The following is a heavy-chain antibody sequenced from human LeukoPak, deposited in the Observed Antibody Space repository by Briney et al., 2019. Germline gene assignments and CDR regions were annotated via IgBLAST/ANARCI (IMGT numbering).Heavy chain of an antibody. CDR1: GFTFSSHW. CDR3: ATPLDYYDSSGYHQGGD. CDR2: IKQDGSKK. J-gene: IGHJ4*02. D-gene: IGHD3-22*01. V-gene: IGHV3-7*03. Sequence: PGGSPRLSCAASGFTFSSHWMTWVRQAPGKGLEWVANIKQDGSKKNYVDSVKGRFTISRDNTKNSLYLQMNSLRAEDTAVYYCATPLDYYDSSGYHQGGDWGQGTLVTVSS.